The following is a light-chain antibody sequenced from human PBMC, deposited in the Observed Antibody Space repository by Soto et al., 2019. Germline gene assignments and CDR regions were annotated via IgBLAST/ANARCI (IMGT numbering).Light chain of an antibody. J-gene: IGKJ3*01. CDR3: QHLNAFPHVT. CDR1: LDISDS. Sequence: DIQLTQSRSSLSAYIGDRVTITCRASLDISDSLAWYQQEPGKAPKLLIFAASSLHIGVPSRFSGSGSGTIFTLTISSLQPEDFATYYCQHLNAFPHVTFGPGTKVDIK. V-gene: IGKV1-9*01. CDR2: AAS.